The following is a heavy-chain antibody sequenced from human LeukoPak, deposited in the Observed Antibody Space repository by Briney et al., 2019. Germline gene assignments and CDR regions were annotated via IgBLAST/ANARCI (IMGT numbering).Heavy chain of an antibody. CDR3: ARALVATKPFDY. CDR2: INHSGST. D-gene: IGHD5-12*01. CDR1: GGSFSGYY. J-gene: IGHJ4*02. Sequence: PSETLSLTSAVYGGSFSGYYWSWIRQPPGKGLEWIGEINHSGSTNYNPSLKSRVTISVDTSKNQFSLKLSSVTAADTAVYYCARALVATKPFDYWGQGTLVTVSS. V-gene: IGHV4-34*01.